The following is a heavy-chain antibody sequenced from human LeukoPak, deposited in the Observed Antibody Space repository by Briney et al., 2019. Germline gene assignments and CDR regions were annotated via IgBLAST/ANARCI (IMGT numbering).Heavy chain of an antibody. CDR2: IYYSGST. J-gene: IGHJ6*02. CDR1: GGSISSHY. V-gene: IGHV4-59*11. Sequence: SETLSLTCTVSGGSISSHYWIWIRQSPGRGLEWIGFIYYSGSTNYNPSLRSRVTISLDTSKNQFSLKLSSVTAADTAVYYCAKDILTGRYGMDVSGQGTTVTVSS. CDR3: AKDILTGRYGMDV. D-gene: IGHD3-9*01.